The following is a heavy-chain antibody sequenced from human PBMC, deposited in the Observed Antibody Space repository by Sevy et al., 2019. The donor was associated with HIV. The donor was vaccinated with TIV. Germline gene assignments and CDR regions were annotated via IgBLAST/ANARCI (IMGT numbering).Heavy chain of an antibody. CDR3: AGENAWGRGYS. V-gene: IGHV4-59*08. D-gene: IGHD1-26*01. CDR2: IYYNGHI. Sequence: SETLSLTCTVSGGSITSLYWNLIRQPPGKGLEWIANIYYNGHINYNPSLKSRVTLSLDTSKNHFSLRLSSVTAADTAMYYCAGENAWGRGYSWGQGTLVTVSS. J-gene: IGHJ4*02. CDR1: GGSITSLY.